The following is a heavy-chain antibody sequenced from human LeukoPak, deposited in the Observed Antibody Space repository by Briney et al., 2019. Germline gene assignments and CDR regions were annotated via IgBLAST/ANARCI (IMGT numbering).Heavy chain of an antibody. V-gene: IGHV1-18*04. J-gene: IGHJ4*02. D-gene: IGHD3-10*01. CDR2: ISAYNGNT. CDR3: ARDRLGYSYGSGSFPGFFDY. Sequence: GASVKVSCKASGYTFTSYGISWVRQAPGQGLEWMGWISAYNGNTNYAQKPQGRVTMTTDTSTSTAYMELRSLRSDDTAVYYCARDRLGYSYGSGSFPGFFDYWGQGTLVTVSS. CDR1: GYTFTSYG.